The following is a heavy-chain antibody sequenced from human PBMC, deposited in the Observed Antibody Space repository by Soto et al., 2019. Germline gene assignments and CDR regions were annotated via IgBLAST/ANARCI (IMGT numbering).Heavy chain of an antibody. CDR2: INAGNGNT. CDR1: GYTFTSYA. Sequence: ASVKVSCKASGYTFTSYAMHWVRQAPGQRLEWMGWINAGNGNTKYSQKFQGRVTITRDTSASTAYMELSSLRSEDAAVYYCASSYCISTSCPPYYGTDVWGQGTTVTVSS. D-gene: IGHD2-2*01. J-gene: IGHJ6*02. CDR3: ASSYCISTSCPPYYGTDV. V-gene: IGHV1-3*01.